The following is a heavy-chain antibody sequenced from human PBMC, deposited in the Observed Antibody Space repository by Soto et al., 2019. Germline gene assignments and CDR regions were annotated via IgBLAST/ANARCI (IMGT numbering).Heavy chain of an antibody. CDR3: AKDRSRDPYNLWYFDL. V-gene: IGHV3-33*06. D-gene: IGHD1-1*01. J-gene: IGHJ2*01. Sequence: QVQLVESGGGVVQPGRSLRLSCAASGFTFSNSVMHWVRQAPGKGLEWVALIRYDGTDKFYGDSVKGRFTISRDNSKSTLYLQMNSLRVEDTAMYYCAKDRSRDPYNLWYFDLWGRGTLVTVSS. CDR2: IRYDGTDK. CDR1: GFTFSNSV.